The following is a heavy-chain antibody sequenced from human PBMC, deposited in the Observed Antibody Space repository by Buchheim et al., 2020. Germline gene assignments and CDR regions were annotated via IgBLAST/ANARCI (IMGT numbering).Heavy chain of an antibody. Sequence: EVQLVESGGGLVQPGGSLRLSCAASGFTVSSNYMSWVRQAPGKGLEWVSVIYSGGSTYYADSLKGRFTISRDNSKNTLYLQMNSLRAEDTAVYYCAIRVSSGWTPWYYYGMDVWGQGTT. CDR1: GFTVSSNY. V-gene: IGHV3-66*04. CDR2: IYSGGST. CDR3: AIRVSSGWTPWYYYGMDV. J-gene: IGHJ6*02. D-gene: IGHD6-19*01.